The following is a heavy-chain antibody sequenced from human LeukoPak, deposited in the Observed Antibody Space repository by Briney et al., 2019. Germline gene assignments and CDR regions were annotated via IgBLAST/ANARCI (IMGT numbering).Heavy chain of an antibody. V-gene: IGHV3-23*01. D-gene: IGHD6-6*01. CDR2: ISGSGGST. J-gene: IGHJ3*02. CDR1: GFTFSSYS. Sequence: GGSLRLSCAASGFTFSSYSMNWVRQAPGKGLEWVSAISGSGGSTYYADSVKGRFTISRDNSKNTLYLQMNSLRAEDTAVYYCAKALEYSSAVAFDIWGQGTMVTVSS. CDR3: AKALEYSSAVAFDI.